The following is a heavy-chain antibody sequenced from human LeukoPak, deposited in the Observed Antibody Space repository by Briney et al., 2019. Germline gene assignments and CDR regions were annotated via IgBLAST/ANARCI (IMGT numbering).Heavy chain of an antibody. D-gene: IGHD6-13*01. CDR1: GFTFSDYY. V-gene: IGHV3-23*01. CDR3: AKGGAYTSSPIDY. J-gene: IGHJ4*02. Sequence: PGGSLRLSCAASGFTFSDYYMSWIRQAPGKGLEWVSAMSVSGASTYYADSVKGRFIISRDNSKNTLYLQMNSLRDEDTAVYYCAKGGAYTSSPIDYWGQGTLVTVSS. CDR2: MSVSGAST.